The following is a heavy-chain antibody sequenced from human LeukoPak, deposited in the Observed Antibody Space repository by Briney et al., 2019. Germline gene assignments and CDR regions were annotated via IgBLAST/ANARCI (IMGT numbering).Heavy chain of an antibody. CDR1: GGSISSSSYY. J-gene: IGHJ6*03. CDR3: ARVMEGYCSGGSCYVRAYYYYYMDV. D-gene: IGHD2-15*01. V-gene: IGHV4-39*07. CDR2: IYYSGST. Sequence: KPSETLSLTCTVSGGSISSSSYYWGWIRQPPGKGLEWIGSIYYSGSTYYNPSLKSRVTISVDTSKNQFSLKLSSVTAADTAVYYCARVMEGYCSGGSCYVRAYYYYYMDVWGKGTTVTVSS.